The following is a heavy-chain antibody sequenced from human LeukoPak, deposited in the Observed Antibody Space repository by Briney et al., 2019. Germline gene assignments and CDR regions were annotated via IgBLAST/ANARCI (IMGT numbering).Heavy chain of an antibody. CDR1: GYSLISYW. CDR2: IRPGDSDT. D-gene: IGHD3-22*01. Sequence: GESLKISCKGSGYSLISYWIGWVRQMPGKGLEWMGIIRPGDSDTRYSPSFQGQVTMSVDKSSRTAYLQWRSLKASDTAMYYCARSAATFFHDSSGYFWAFDIWGQGTMLTVSS. CDR3: ARSAATFFHDSSGYFWAFDI. V-gene: IGHV5-51*01. J-gene: IGHJ3*02.